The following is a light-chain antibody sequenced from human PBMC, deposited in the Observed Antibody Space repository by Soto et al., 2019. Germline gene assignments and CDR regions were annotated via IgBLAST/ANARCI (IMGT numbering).Light chain of an antibody. CDR3: AVWDARLSGYV. V-gene: IGLV1-47*02. J-gene: IGLJ1*01. Sequence: TQPPSLSETPGQRVTISCSGAISNIGRNYVCWYHQLPGTAPKLLIYGNSQRPSGVPERFSGSKSGTSASLTISGLRSEDEAEYYCAVWDARLSGYVFGSGTKVTVL. CDR1: ISNIGRNY. CDR2: GNS.